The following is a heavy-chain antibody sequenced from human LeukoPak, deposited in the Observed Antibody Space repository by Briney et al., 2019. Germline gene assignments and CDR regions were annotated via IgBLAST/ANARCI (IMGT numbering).Heavy chain of an antibody. J-gene: IGHJ4*02. CDR1: GGSIGSYY. CDR3: ARVRYSDVLTGYYPDGYFDY. V-gene: IGHV4-59*01. CDR2: IYYARSN. D-gene: IGHD3-9*01. Sequence: SETLSLTCTVSGGSIGSYYWSWIRQPPGKGLEWIGYIYYARSNNSNPSLKGRVTISLDTPKNQFSLKLSSVTAADPAVYYCARVRYSDVLTGYYPDGYFDYWGQGTLVPVSS.